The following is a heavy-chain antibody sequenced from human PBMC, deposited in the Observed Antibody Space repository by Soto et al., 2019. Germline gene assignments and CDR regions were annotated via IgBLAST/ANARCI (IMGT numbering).Heavy chain of an antibody. CDR1: GFTFSSYA. Sequence: LSCAASGFTFSSYAMHWVRQAPGKGLEWVAVISYDGSNKYYADSVKGRFTISRDNSKNTLYLQMNSLRTEDTAVYYCARDGSDWGQGTLVTVSS. CDR3: ARDGSD. J-gene: IGHJ4*02. V-gene: IGHV3-30-3*01. D-gene: IGHD2-15*01. CDR2: ISYDGSNK.